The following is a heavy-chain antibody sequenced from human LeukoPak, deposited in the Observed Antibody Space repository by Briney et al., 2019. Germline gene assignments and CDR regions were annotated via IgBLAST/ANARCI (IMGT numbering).Heavy chain of an antibody. CDR1: GYTFTGYY. D-gene: IGHD4-17*01. CDR2: INPNSGGT. CDR3: ARDLSVTTVTNPMTDY. V-gene: IGHV1-2*02. J-gene: IGHJ4*02. Sequence: ASVKVPCKASGYTFTGYYMHWVRQAPGQGLEWMGWINPNSGGTNYAQKFQGRVTMTRDTSISTAYMELSRLRSDDTAVYYYARDLSVTTVTNPMTDYWGQGTLVTVSS.